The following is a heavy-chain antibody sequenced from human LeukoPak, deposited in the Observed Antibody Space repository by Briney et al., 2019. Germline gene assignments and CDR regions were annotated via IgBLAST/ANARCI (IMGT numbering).Heavy chain of an antibody. CDR3: ASGKYYYDDSASVNRASRTAFHI. D-gene: IGHD3-22*01. Sequence: SETLSLTCSVSGDSTAGYFWGWIRQSPGRAPEWLAYVYRSGQSDYNSSLRGRVTVSLDRSKTQVSLRLRSLTAADTAVYYCASGKYYYDDSASVNRASRTAFHIWAQGTMVLVSS. V-gene: IGHV4-59*12. CDR1: GDSTAGYF. CDR2: VYRSGQS. J-gene: IGHJ3*02.